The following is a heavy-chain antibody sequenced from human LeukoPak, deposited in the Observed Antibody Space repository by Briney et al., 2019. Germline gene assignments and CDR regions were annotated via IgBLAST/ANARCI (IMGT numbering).Heavy chain of an antibody. CDR3: ARSVGYDSSGYYAYYFDY. Sequence: SETLSLTCAVYGGSFSGYYWSWIRQPPGKGLEWIGEINHSGSTNYNPSLKSRVTISVDTSKNQFSLKLSSVTAADTAVYYCARSVGYDSSGYYAYYFDYWGQGTLVTASS. V-gene: IGHV4-34*01. CDR1: GGSFSGYY. CDR2: INHSGST. J-gene: IGHJ4*02. D-gene: IGHD3-22*01.